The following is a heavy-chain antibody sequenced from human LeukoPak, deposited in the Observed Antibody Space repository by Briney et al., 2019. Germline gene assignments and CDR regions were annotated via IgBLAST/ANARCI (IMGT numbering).Heavy chain of an antibody. CDR2: IYYSGST. D-gene: IGHD6-19*01. Sequence: PSETLSLTCIVSGVSISSSSYYWGWIRQPPGKGLEWIGNIYYSGSTYYNPSLKIRVTISVDTSKNQFSLKLSSVTAADTAVYYCARVQWLDTNFDYWGQGTLVTVSS. V-gene: IGHV4-39*07. CDR3: ARVQWLDTNFDY. J-gene: IGHJ4*02. CDR1: GVSISSSSYY.